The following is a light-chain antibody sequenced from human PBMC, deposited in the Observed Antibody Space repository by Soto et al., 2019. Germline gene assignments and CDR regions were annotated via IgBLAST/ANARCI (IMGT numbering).Light chain of an antibody. Sequence: QPVLTQSSSASASLGSSVKLTCTLSSGHSSYIIAWHQQQPGKAPRYLMKLVGSGSYNKGSGVPDRFSGSSSGADRYLTISNLQFEDEADYYCETWDSNTHTVFGGGTKVTVL. J-gene: IGLJ3*02. CDR1: SGHSSYI. CDR3: ETWDSNTHTV. V-gene: IGLV4-60*02. CDR2: LVGSGSY.